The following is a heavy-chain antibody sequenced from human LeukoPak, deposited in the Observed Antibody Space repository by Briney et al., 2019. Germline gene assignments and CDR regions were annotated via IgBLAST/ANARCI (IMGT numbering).Heavy chain of an antibody. D-gene: IGHD3-22*01. CDR1: GLTFRSYA. CDR3: VRDWGYDSSGYWQKYFDT. CDR2: ISGSGGST. Sequence: GGSLRLSCAASGLTFRSYAMNWVRQAPGKGLEWVSAISGSGGSTYYADSVKGRFTISRDNSKNTLYLQMNSLRAEDTAVYYCVRDWGYDSSGYWQKYFDTWGQGTLVTVSS. J-gene: IGHJ4*02. V-gene: IGHV3-23*01.